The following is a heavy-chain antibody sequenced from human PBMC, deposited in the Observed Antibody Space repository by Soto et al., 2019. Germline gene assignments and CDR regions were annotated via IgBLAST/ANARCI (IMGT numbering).Heavy chain of an antibody. D-gene: IGHD2-2*01. Sequence: GGSLRLSCAASGFTFSSYGMHWVRQAPGKGLEWVAVIWYDGSNKYYADSVKGRFTISRDNSKNTLYLQMNSLRTEDAAVYYWAKDPPKPYVISPSSPKALDSGGEGTRFTIPS. CDR2: IWYDGSNK. V-gene: IGHV3-33*06. CDR3: AKDPPKPYVISPSSPKALDS. CDR1: GFTFSSYG. J-gene: IGHJ4*02.